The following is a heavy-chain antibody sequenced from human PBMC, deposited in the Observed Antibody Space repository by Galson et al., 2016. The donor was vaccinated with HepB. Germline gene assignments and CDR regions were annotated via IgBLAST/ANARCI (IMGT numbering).Heavy chain of an antibody. CDR1: GFTFSDYY. Sequence: SLRLSCAASGFTFSDYYMRWIRQAPGKGLEWVSYISSSSSTIYYAGSVKGRFTISRDNAKNSLYLQMNSLRDEDTAVYYCATRYNYGNYYYYGMDVWGQGTTVTVSS. CDR2: ISSSSSTI. J-gene: IGHJ6*02. D-gene: IGHD5-24*01. CDR3: ATRYNYGNYYYYGMDV. V-gene: IGHV3-11*04.